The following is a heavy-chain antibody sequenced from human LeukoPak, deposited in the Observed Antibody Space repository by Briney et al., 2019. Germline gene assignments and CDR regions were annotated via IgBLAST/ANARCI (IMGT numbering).Heavy chain of an antibody. D-gene: IGHD3-10*01. Sequence: SETLSLTCTVSGGSISPYYWSWIRQPPGKGLEWIGYFFYIESTNYNPSLKSRVTISIDTSKNQFSLKLSSVTAADTAVYYCARRDYYASGSYHLLSKEFWGQGTLVTVSS. CDR2: FFYIEST. J-gene: IGHJ4*02. V-gene: IGHV4-59*12. CDR1: GGSISPYY. CDR3: ARRDYYASGSYHLLSKEF.